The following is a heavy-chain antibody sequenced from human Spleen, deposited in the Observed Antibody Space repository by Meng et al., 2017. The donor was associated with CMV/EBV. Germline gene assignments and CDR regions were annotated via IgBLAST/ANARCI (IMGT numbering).Heavy chain of an antibody. Sequence: AFTFRSYALRWVRQAPGKGLEWVSAISGSGGSTYYADSVKGRFTISRDNSKNTLYLQMNSLRAEDTAVYYCANSHREVVPAAIAFDPWGQGTLVTVSS. CDR1: AFTFRSYA. CDR2: ISGSGGST. J-gene: IGHJ5*02. D-gene: IGHD2-2*02. CDR3: ANSHREVVPAAIAFDP. V-gene: IGHV3-23*01.